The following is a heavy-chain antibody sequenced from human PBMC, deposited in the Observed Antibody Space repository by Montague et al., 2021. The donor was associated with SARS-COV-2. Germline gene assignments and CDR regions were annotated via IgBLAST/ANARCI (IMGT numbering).Heavy chain of an antibody. Sequence: TLSLTCAVSGGSINSGNSWSWIRQAPGKGLEWIGYIYQTGRAYYNPSLKRRASISIDKSKNQFSLNVTSVTAAGTALYYCARGSGNFRIDNWGLGSMVTVSS. J-gene: IGHJ4*02. CDR2: IYQTGRA. D-gene: IGHD5-12*01. CDR3: ARGSGNFRIDN. CDR1: GGSINSGNS. V-gene: IGHV4-30-2*01.